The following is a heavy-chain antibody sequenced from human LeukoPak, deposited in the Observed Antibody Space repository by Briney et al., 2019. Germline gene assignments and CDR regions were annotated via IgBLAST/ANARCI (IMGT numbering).Heavy chain of an antibody. V-gene: IGHV4-34*01. CDR1: GGSFSGYY. J-gene: IGHJ6*02. Sequence: SETLSLTCAVYGGSFSGYYWSWIRQPPGKGLEWIGEINHSGSTNYYPYLKSRVTISVGTSKNQFFLKLSSVTAAETAVYYCARVRYYGSGRLYYYYGMDVWGQGTTVTVSS. D-gene: IGHD3-10*01. CDR2: INHSGST. CDR3: ARVRYYGSGRLYYYYGMDV.